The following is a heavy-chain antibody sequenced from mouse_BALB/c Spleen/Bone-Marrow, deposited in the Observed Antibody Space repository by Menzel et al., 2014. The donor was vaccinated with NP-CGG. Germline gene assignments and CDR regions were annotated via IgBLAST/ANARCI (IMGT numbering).Heavy chain of an antibody. CDR2: IYPGGGYT. Sequence: VKVVESGAELVRPGTSAKISCKASGYTFTNYWLGWVKQRPGHGLEWIGDIYPGGGYTNYNEKFKGKATLTADTSSSTAYMQLSSLTSEDSAVYFCARRGTGVDYWGQGTTLTVSS. CDR3: ARRGTGVDY. CDR1: GYTFTNYW. V-gene: IGHV1-63*02. D-gene: IGHD4-1*01. J-gene: IGHJ2*01.